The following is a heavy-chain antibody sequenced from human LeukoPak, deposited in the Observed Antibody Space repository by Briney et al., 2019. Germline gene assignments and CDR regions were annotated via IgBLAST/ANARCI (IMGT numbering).Heavy chain of an antibody. Sequence: GGSLRLSCSASGFTITSYAMHWVRQAPGKGLEYVSALSSNGEIKFYADSVKGRFTISRDSSKNTLDLQMSSLRAEDTALYYCVKTYSGTYYDSWGQGTLVTVSS. CDR3: VKTYSGTYYDS. D-gene: IGHD1-26*01. CDR2: LSSNGEIK. CDR1: GFTITSYA. J-gene: IGHJ4*02. V-gene: IGHV3-64D*06.